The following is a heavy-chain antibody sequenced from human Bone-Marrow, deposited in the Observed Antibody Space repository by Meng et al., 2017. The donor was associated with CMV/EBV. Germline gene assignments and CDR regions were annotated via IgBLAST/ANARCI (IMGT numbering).Heavy chain of an antibody. Sequence: SVKVSCKASGGTFSSYAISWVRQAPGQGLEWMGGIIPIFGTANYAQKFQGRVTITTDESTSTAYMELSSLRSEDTAVYYCARDLGDYYYGMDVWGQGTTVTISS. D-gene: IGHD7-27*01. CDR1: GGTFSSYA. CDR2: IIPIFGTA. CDR3: ARDLGDYYYGMDV. J-gene: IGHJ6*02. V-gene: IGHV1-69*05.